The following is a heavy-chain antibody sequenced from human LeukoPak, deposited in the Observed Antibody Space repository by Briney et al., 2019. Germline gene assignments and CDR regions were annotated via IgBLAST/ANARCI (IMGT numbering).Heavy chain of an antibody. D-gene: IGHD5-18*01. J-gene: IGHJ4*02. V-gene: IGHV4-59*13. CDR1: GGSIGIYY. CDR3: ARCGYSYGTGHHFDY. CDR2: IYYTGTT. Sequence: SETLSLTCTVSGGSIGIYYWSWIRQPPGKGLEWIGFIYYTGTTNYEPSLESRVTISLDTSKNQFSLKLSSVTAADTAVYYCARCGYSYGTGHHFDYWGQGALVTVSS.